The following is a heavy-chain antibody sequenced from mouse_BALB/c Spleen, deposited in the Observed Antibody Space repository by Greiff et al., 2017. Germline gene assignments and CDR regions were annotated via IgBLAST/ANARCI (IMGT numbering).Heavy chain of an antibody. J-gene: IGHJ2*01. D-gene: IGHD3-3*01. CDR3: ARGGRGYYFDY. CDR2: ISSGGST. V-gene: IGHV5-6-5*01. Sequence: EVHLVESGGGLVKPGGSLKLSCAASGFTFSSYAMSWVRQTPEKRLEWVASISSGGSTYYPDSVKGRFTISRDNARNILYLQMSSLRSEDTAMYYCARGGRGYYFDYWGQGTTLTVSS. CDR1: GFTFSSYA.